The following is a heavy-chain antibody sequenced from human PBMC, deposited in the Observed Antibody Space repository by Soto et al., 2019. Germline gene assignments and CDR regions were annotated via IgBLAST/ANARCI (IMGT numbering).Heavy chain of an antibody. J-gene: IGHJ5*02. CDR1: GYTFSSYD. Sequence: ASVKVSCKASGYTFSSYDINWVRQAPGQGLEWMGWMIPNIGTTDYAQKFQGRVTMTANTSTSTAYMELSSLRSEDTAVYYCARCRGVPAAREDLFYRWGQGTLVTVSS. V-gene: IGHV1-8*02. D-gene: IGHD2-2*01. CDR3: ARCRGVPAAREDLFYR. CDR2: MIPNIGTT.